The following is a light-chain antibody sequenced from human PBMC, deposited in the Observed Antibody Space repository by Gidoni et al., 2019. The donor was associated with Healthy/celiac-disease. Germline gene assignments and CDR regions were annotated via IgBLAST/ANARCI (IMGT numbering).Light chain of an antibody. Sequence: QSALTQTASVSGSAGQSITISCTGTSSDVGGYNYVSWYQQHPGKAPRLMIYEVSNRPSGVSNRFSGSQSGHTASLTISGLQAEDEADYYCSSYTSSSSPVFGGGTKLPVL. J-gene: IGLJ2*01. CDR2: EVS. CDR3: SSYTSSSSPV. V-gene: IGLV2-14*01. CDR1: SSDVGGYNY.